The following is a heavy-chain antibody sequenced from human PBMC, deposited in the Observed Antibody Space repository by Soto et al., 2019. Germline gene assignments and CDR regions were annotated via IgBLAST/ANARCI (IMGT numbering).Heavy chain of an antibody. CDR2: MHSSGST. CDR3: AILTKPTAVTSAFRGGYGLDV. Sequence: SETLYLTCNVSGGPVISGNYFWSWLRQPPGKGLEWIGYMHSSGSTNHNPSLKSRVTISVDTSRNQFSLKLTSVTAGDTAVYYCAILTKPTAVTSAFRGGYGLDVWGQGTTVTVSS. V-gene: IGHV4-61*01. D-gene: IGHD4-17*01. CDR1: GGPVISGNYF. J-gene: IGHJ6*02.